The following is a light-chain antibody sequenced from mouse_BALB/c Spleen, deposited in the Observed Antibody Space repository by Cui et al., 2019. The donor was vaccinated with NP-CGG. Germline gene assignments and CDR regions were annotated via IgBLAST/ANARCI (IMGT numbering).Light chain of an antibody. CDR2: GTK. J-gene: IGLJ1*01. V-gene: IGLV1*01. Sequence: QAVLTQESALTTSPGETVTLTCRSSTGAVTTSNYANWVQEKPDQLFSGLIGGTKNRAPGVPARFSGSLIGDKAALTITGAQTEDEAIYFCALWYSNHWVFGGGTKLTVL. CDR3: ALWYSNHWV. CDR1: TGAVTTSNY.